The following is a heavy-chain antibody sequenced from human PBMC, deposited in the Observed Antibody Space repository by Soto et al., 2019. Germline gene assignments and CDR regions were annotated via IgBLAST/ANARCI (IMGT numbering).Heavy chain of an antibody. V-gene: IGHV3-20*04. CDR2: INWNGAST. J-gene: IGHJ4*02. CDR3: ARVRPFYYGSGSYYNGDFDC. D-gene: IGHD3-10*01. Sequence: GGSLRLSCAASGFTFDDYGMNWVRQAPGKGLEWVSGINWNGASTGYADSVKGRFTISRDNAKNSLYLQMNSLRAEDTALYYCARVRPFYYGSGSYYNGDFDCWGQGTLVTVSS. CDR1: GFTFDDYG.